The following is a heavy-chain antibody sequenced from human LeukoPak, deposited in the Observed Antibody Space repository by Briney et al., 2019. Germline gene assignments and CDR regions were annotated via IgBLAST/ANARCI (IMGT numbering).Heavy chain of an antibody. CDR1: GYTFTSYY. V-gene: IGHV1-46*01. Sequence: ASVKVSCKASGYTFTSYYMHWVRQAPGQGLEWMGIINPSGGSTSYAQKSQGRVTMTRDTSTSTVYMELSSLRSEDTAVYYCARGASVGYSGFLSSYYFDYWGQGTLVTVSS. J-gene: IGHJ4*02. CDR3: ARGASVGYSGFLSSYYFDY. D-gene: IGHD5-12*01. CDR2: INPSGGST.